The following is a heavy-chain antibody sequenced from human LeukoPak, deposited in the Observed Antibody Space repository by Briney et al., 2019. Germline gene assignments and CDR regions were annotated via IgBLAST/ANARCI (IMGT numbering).Heavy chain of an antibody. Sequence: GSLRLSCAASGFTFSRYSMNWVRQPPGKGLEWLGSIYTSGRNNYNPSLKSRVTMSVDTSKTQFTLKLSSETAADTAVYYCARDQKPLLLWFGELEVEYYIDVWGKGTTVTISS. V-gene: IGHV4-4*07. CDR1: GFTFSRYS. CDR3: ARDQKPLLLWFGELEVEYYIDV. CDR2: IYTSGRN. D-gene: IGHD3-10*01. J-gene: IGHJ6*03.